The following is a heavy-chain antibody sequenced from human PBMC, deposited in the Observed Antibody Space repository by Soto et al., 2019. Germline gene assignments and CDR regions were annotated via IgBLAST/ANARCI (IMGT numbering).Heavy chain of an antibody. J-gene: IGHJ4*02. CDR2: INHSGST. Sequence: SETLSLTCAVYGGSFSGYYWSWIRQPPGKGLEWIGEINHSGSTNYNPSLKSRVTISVDTSKNQFSLQLNSVTPEDTAVYYCARSGSSSGFDNWGQGTLVTVSP. D-gene: IGHD6-6*01. V-gene: IGHV4-34*01. CDR3: ARSGSSSGFDN. CDR1: GGSFSGYY.